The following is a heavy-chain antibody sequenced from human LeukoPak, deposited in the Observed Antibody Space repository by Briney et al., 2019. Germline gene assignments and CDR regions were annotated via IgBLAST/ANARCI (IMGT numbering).Heavy chain of an antibody. Sequence: SETLSLTCAVYGGSFSGYYWSWIRQPRGKALVWIGEIHHSGSTNNNPSLKSRVTISVDTSKNQISLKLSSVTAADTAVYYCARGDGYNSRRFDPWGQGTLVTVSP. CDR2: IHHSGST. CDR1: GGSFSGYY. J-gene: IGHJ5*02. D-gene: IGHD5-24*01. V-gene: IGHV4-34*01. CDR3: ARGDGYNSRRFDP.